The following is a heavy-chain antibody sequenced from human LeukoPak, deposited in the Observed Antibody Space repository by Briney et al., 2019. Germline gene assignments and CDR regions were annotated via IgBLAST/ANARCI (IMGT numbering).Heavy chain of an antibody. CDR3: AKDMSADSSGWYNYYFGY. V-gene: IGHV3-43D*03. Sequence: PGGSLRLSCAASGFTFDDYAMHWVRQAPGKGLEWVSLISWDGGSTYYADSVKGRFTISRDNSKNSLYLQMNSLRAEDTALYYCAKDMSADSSGWYNYYFGYWGQGTLVTVSS. CDR1: GFTFDDYA. D-gene: IGHD6-19*01. J-gene: IGHJ4*02. CDR2: ISWDGGST.